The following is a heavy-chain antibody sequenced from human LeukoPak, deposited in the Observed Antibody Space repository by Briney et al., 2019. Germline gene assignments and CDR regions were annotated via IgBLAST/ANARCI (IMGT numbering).Heavy chain of an antibody. Sequence: GGSLRLSCAPSGFTLSSHWMSWVRQAPGKALEGVANIKQDGSEKYYVDSVKGRFTISRDNAKNSLYLQMNSLRAEDTAVYYCTPPPHISFGGVLDVWGQGTTVTVSS. CDR2: IKQDGSEK. J-gene: IGHJ6*02. CDR1: GFTLSSHW. D-gene: IGHD3-16*01. V-gene: IGHV3-7*01. CDR3: TPPPHISFGGVLDV.